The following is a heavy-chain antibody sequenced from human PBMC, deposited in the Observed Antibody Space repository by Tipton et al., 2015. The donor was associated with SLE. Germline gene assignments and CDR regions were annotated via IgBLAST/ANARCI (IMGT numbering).Heavy chain of an antibody. J-gene: IGHJ6*03. CDR3: ARGPYYCMDV. CDR1: NGSISSSPYY. V-gene: IGHV4-39*07. CDR2: IYYSGST. Sequence: LRLSCTVSNGSISSSPYYWGWIRQSPGKGLEWVGSIYYSGSTYYNPSLKSRVTISVDTPRNQCSLNLTSVTAADTAVYYCARGPYYCMDVWGKGTTVTVSS.